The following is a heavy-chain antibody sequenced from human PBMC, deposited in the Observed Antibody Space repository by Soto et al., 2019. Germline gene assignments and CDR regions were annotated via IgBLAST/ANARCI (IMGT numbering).Heavy chain of an antibody. CDR2: IIPYNGKT. Sequence: QVQLVQSGAEVKKPGASVKVSCKASGYTFTNYGISWVRQAPGQGLEWMGWIIPYNGKTDYAQNLQGRVTMTTDTSTSTAYMEPRSLRSDDTAVYYCARGDTVVVPAAMPGFSFDFWGQGTLVTVSS. CDR3: ARGDTVVVPAAMPGFSFDF. J-gene: IGHJ4*02. D-gene: IGHD2-2*01. V-gene: IGHV1-18*01. CDR1: GYTFTNYG.